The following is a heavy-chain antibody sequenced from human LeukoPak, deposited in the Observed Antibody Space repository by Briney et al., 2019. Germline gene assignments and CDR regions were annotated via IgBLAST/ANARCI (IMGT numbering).Heavy chain of an antibody. CDR1: GYTFTSFG. CDR3: ARDLSNDSRGYPGY. J-gene: IGHJ4*02. Sequence: ASVKVSCKASGYTFTSFGISWARQAPGQGLEWMGWISTYNGNTNYAQKVQGRVTLTTDTSTSTAYMELRSLRSDDTAVYYCARDLSNDSRGYPGYWGQGTLVTVSS. CDR2: ISTYNGNT. V-gene: IGHV1-18*01. D-gene: IGHD3-22*01.